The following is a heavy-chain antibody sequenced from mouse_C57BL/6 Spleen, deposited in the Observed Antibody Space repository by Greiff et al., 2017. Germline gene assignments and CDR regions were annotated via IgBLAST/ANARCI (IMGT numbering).Heavy chain of an antibody. CDR2: IHPNSGST. Sequence: QVQLQQSGAELVKPGASVKLSCKASGYTFTSYWMHWVKQRPGQGLEWIGMIHPNSGSTNYNEKFKSKATLTVDKSSSTAYMQLSSLTSEDSAVYYCARGGSSYDDFDYWGQGTTLTVSS. D-gene: IGHD1-1*01. CDR3: ARGGSSYDDFDY. CDR1: GYTFTSYW. J-gene: IGHJ2*01. V-gene: IGHV1-64*01.